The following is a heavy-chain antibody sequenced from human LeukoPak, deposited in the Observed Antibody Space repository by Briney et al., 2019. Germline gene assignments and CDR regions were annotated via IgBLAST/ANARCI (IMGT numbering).Heavy chain of an antibody. Sequence: ASVKVSCKVSGYTLTDLSMHWVRQAPGKGLEWRGGFDPEDGETIYAQKFQGRVTMTEDTSTDTAYMELSSLRPEDTAVYYCAIGGVSGSYFIDYWGQGTLVTVSS. D-gene: IGHD3-10*01. V-gene: IGHV1-24*01. CDR3: AIGGVSGSYFIDY. CDR2: FDPEDGET. CDR1: GYTLTDLS. J-gene: IGHJ4*02.